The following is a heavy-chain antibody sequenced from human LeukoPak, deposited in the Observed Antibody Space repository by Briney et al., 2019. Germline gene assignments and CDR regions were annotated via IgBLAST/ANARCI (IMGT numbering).Heavy chain of an antibody. Sequence: ASVTVSCTASGGTFSSYAISWVRQAPGQGLEWMGGIIPIFGTANYAQKFQGRVTITADESTSTAYMELSSLRSEDTAVYYCAREGDNPYCSSTSCYGWFDPWGQGTLVTVSS. CDR2: IIPIFGTA. CDR3: AREGDNPYCSSTSCYGWFDP. V-gene: IGHV1-69*13. D-gene: IGHD2-2*01. J-gene: IGHJ5*02. CDR1: GGTFSSYA.